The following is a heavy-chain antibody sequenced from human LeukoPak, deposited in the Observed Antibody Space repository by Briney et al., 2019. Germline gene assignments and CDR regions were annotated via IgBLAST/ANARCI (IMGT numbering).Heavy chain of an antibody. CDR2: ISAYNGNT. V-gene: IGHV1-18*01. CDR3: ARVEPCSGGSCYFGYYYYGMDV. J-gene: IGHJ6*02. D-gene: IGHD2-15*01. CDR1: GYSFTSYG. Sequence: GESLKISCKGSGYSFTSYGISWVRQAPGQGLEWMGWISAYNGNTNYAQKLQGRVTMTTDTSTSTAYMELRSLRSDDTAVYYCARVEPCSGGSCYFGYYYYGMDVWGQGTTVTVSS.